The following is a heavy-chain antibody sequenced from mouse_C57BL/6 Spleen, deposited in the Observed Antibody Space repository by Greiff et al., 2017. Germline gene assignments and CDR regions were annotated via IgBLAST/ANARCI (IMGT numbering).Heavy chain of an antibody. CDR1: GYTFTSYW. CDR3: TRKKSNQTWNWVAY. CDR2: IYPGNSDT. D-gene: IGHD2-5*01. J-gene: IGHJ3*01. V-gene: IGHV1-5*01. Sequence: EVQLQQSGTVLARPGASVKMSCKTSGYTFTSYWMHWVKQRPGQGLEWIGAIYPGNSDTSYNQKFKGKAKLTAVTSASTAYMERSSLTNEDSAVYYSTRKKSNQTWNWVAYWGQGTLVTVSA.